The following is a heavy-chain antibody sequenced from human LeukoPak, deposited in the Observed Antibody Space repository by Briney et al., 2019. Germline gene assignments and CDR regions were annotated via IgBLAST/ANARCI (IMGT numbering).Heavy chain of an antibody. Sequence: SETLSLTCTVSGDSVSNTNNYWSWIRQPPGKGLEWIGYIYYSGSTIYNPSLKSRVTISVDTSKNQFSLKLNSLTAADTAVYYCARDQGYYFDYWGQGTLVTVSS. CDR2: IYYSGST. V-gene: IGHV4-61*01. J-gene: IGHJ4*02. CDR3: ARDQGYYFDY. CDR1: GDSVSNTNNY.